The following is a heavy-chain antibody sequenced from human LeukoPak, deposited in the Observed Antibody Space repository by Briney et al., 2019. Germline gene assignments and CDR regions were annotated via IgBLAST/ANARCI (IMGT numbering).Heavy chain of an antibody. Sequence: GGSLRLSCAASGFTFSSFAMSWVRQAPGKGLEWVSAVSNSGGSTYYADSVKGRFTISRDNSKNTLYLQINSLRAEDTALYYCAKGGPLQWLRFDYWGQGTLVTVSS. CDR3: AKGGPLQWLRFDY. CDR2: VSNSGGST. V-gene: IGHV3-23*01. D-gene: IGHD5-12*01. CDR1: GFTFSSFA. J-gene: IGHJ4*02.